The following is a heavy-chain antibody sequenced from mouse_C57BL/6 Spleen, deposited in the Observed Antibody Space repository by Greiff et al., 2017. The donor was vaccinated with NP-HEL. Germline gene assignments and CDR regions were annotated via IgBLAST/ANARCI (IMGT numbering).Heavy chain of an antibody. V-gene: IGHV1-62-2*01. Sequence: QVQLKESGAELVKPGASVKLSCKASGYTFTEYTIHWVKQRSGQGLEWIGWFYPGSGSIKYNEKFKDKATLTADKSSSTVYMELSRLTSEDSAVYFCARHEDRWLLQGSDAMDYWGQGTSVTVSS. CDR3: ARHEDRWLLQGSDAMDY. CDR2: FYPGSGSI. J-gene: IGHJ4*01. D-gene: IGHD2-3*01. CDR1: GYTFTEYT.